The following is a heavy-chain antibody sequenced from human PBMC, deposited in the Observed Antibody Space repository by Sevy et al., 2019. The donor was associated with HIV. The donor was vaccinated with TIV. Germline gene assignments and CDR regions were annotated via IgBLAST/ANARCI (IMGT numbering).Heavy chain of an antibody. CDR3: ARDNGHSGSLNYFDY. CDR2: IYTSGST. D-gene: IGHD1-26*01. Sequence: SETLSLTCTVSGGSISSYYWSWIRQPAGKGLEWIGRIYTSGSTNYNPSPKSRVTMSVDTPKNQFSLKLSSVTAADTAVYYCARDNGHSGSLNYFDYWGQGTLVTVSS. V-gene: IGHV4-4*07. J-gene: IGHJ4*02. CDR1: GGSISSYY.